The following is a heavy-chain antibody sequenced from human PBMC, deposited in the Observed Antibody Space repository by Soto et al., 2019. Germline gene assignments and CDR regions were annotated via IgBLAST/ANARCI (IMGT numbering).Heavy chain of an antibody. CDR2: ISAYNGNT. J-gene: IGHJ2*01. CDR1: GYTFTSYG. V-gene: IGHV1-18*04. Sequence: ASVKVSCKASGYTFTSYGISWGRQAPGQGLEWMGWISAYNGNTNYAQKLQGRVTMTTDTSTSTAYMELRSLRSDDTAVYYCARLWISIAVACSDWYFDLWGRGTLVTVS. D-gene: IGHD6-19*01. CDR3: ARLWISIAVACSDWYFDL.